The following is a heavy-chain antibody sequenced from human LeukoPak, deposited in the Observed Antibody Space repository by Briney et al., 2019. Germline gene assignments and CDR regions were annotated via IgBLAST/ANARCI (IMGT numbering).Heavy chain of an antibody. J-gene: IGHJ3*02. Sequence: GASVKVSCKASGYTFTSYDSNWVRQATGQGLEWMGWMNPNSGNTGYAQKFQGRVTITRNTSISTAYMELSSLRSEDTAVYYCARSYSLGKRYSGSYLVRRAFDIWGQGTMVTVSS. D-gene: IGHD1-26*01. V-gene: IGHV1-8*03. CDR3: ARSYSLGKRYSGSYLVRRAFDI. CDR2: MNPNSGNT. CDR1: GYTFTSYD.